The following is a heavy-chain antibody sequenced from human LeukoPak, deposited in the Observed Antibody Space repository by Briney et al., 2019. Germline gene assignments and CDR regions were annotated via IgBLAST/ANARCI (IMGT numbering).Heavy chain of an antibody. CDR3: ARDRGIVVVPAAIQRCNWFDP. CDR2: IYYSGST. CDR1: GGSISSGDYY. D-gene: IGHD2-2*02. J-gene: IGHJ5*02. V-gene: IGHV4-30-4*08. Sequence: SQTLSLTCTVSGGSISSGDYYWSWIRQPPGKGLEWIGYIYYSGSTYYNPSLKSRVAISVDTSKNQFPLKLSSVTAADTAVYYCARDRGIVVVPAAIQRCNWFDPWGQGTLVTVSS.